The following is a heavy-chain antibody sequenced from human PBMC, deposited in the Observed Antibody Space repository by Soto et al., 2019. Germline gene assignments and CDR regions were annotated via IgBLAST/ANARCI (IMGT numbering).Heavy chain of an antibody. V-gene: IGHV3-23*01. CDR2: ISGSGFKK. D-gene: IGHD6-19*01. J-gene: IGHJ4*02. CDR1: GFIFENFG. CDR3: ARAIAVGSTSLDY. Sequence: PGGSLRLSCAASGFIFENFGMSWVRQAPGKGLEWISSISGSGFKKYYADSVKGRFTISRDNAKNSLYLQMDSLRDEDTAVYFCARAIAVGSTSLDYWGLGTRVTVSS.